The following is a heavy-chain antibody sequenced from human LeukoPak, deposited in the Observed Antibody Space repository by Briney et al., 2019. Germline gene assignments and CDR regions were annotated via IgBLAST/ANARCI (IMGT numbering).Heavy chain of an antibody. V-gene: IGHV3-48*01. CDR2: IGTSSSTI. Sequence: PGGSLRLSCAASGFTFSTYTMNWVRQPPGKGLEWVSNIGTSSSTIYYADSVKGRFTISRDNAKNSLYLQMNSLRADDTAVYYCPRFAAGGSYYYYMDVWGKGTTVTVSS. CDR1: GFTFSTYT. D-gene: IGHD6-25*01. J-gene: IGHJ6*03. CDR3: PRFAAGGSYYYYMDV.